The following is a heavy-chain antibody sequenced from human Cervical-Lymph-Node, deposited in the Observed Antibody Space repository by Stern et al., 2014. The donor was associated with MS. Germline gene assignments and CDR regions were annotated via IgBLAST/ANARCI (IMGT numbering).Heavy chain of an antibody. J-gene: IGHJ3*02. CDR2: REDSGSP. D-gene: IGHD3-10*01. Sequence: QVQLQESGPGLVKPSETLSLTCTVSGGSISGYYWSWIRQPPGKGLEWIGYREDSGSPNYNPSLRSRVTISIDTSKMQFSLNLTSVTAADTAVYFCARETAYFGESYDAFDIWGQGTMVTVSS. CDR3: ARETAYFGESYDAFDI. CDR1: GGSISGYY. V-gene: IGHV4-59*01.